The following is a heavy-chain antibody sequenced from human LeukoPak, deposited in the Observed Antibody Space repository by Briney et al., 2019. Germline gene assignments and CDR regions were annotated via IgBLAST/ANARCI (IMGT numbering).Heavy chain of an antibody. CDR2: DNPNSGGT. V-gene: IGHV1-2*02. Sequence: ASVKVSCKASGYTFTGYLIHWVRQAPGQGLEWMGWDNPNSGGTNYAQKFQGRVTMTRDTSISTAYMELSSLRSDDTAVYYCARLGRDCSSTSCTWGQGTMVTVSS. D-gene: IGHD2-2*01. CDR1: GYTFTGYL. J-gene: IGHJ3*01. CDR3: ARLGRDCSSTSCT.